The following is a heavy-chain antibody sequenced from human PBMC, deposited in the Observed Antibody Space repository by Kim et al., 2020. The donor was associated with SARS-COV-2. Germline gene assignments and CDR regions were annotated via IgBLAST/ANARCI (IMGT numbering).Heavy chain of an antibody. J-gene: IGHJ4*02. CDR2: INSVGST. Sequence: SETLSLTCSVSSGSISYYYWNWVRQPPGKALEWIGHINSVGSTNYKPSLNSRVTISVDTSKNQFSLKLRSVTAADTAIYYCARGSWYGDSYFDYWGQGT. V-gene: IGHV4-59*01. CDR1: SGSISYYY. D-gene: IGHD4-17*01. CDR3: ARGSWYGDSYFDY.